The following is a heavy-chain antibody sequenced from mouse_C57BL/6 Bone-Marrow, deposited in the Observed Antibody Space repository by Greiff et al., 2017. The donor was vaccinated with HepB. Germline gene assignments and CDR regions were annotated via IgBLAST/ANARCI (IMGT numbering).Heavy chain of an antibody. D-gene: IGHD1-1*01. CDR3: ARSYYYGSSPYAMDY. V-gene: IGHV7-3*01. Sequence: EVQRVESGGGLVQPGGSLSLSCAASGFTFTDYYMSWVRQPPGKALEWLGFIRNKANGYTTEYSASVKGRFTISRDNSQSILYLQMNALRAEDSATYYCARSYYYGSSPYAMDYWGQGTSVTVSS. J-gene: IGHJ4*01. CDR1: GFTFTDYY. CDR2: IRNKANGYTT.